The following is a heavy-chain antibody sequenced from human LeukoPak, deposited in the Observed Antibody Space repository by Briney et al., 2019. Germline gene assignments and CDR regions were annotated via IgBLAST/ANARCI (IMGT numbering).Heavy chain of an antibody. Sequence: GGSLRLSCAASGFTFRTYAMSWVRQAPGKGLEWVSAIADSGDTTHYSDSVKGRFTISRDNSQNMLCLQMNSLRAEDTALYYCAKDLTAVGAGGFDLWGQGTMVTVSS. CDR3: AKDLTAVGAGGFDL. CDR1: GFTFRTYA. V-gene: IGHV3-23*01. CDR2: IADSGDTT. J-gene: IGHJ3*01. D-gene: IGHD5-18*01.